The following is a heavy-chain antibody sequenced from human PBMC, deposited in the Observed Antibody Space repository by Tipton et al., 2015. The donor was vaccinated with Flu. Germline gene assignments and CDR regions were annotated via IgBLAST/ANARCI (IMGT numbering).Heavy chain of an antibody. CDR2: VYYSGST. J-gene: IGHJ2*01. D-gene: IGHD2-2*01. V-gene: IGHV4-59*12. Sequence: TLSLTCTVSGGSISTYYWSWIRQPPGKGLEWIGYVYYSGSTKYNPSLQSRVTISVDTSKKQFSLKLNSVTAADTAVYYCARLSFSVGWYFDLWGRGTLVTVSS. CDR1: GGSISTYY. CDR3: ARLSFSVGWYFDL.